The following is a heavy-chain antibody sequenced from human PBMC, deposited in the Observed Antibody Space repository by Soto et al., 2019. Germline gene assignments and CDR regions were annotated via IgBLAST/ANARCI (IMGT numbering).Heavy chain of an antibody. J-gene: IGHJ6*03. CDR1: GYTFITHG. D-gene: IGHD2-8*02. CDR3: ARDETGGVLGLNKYYYVDV. CDR2: ISAYNGDT. Sequence: QVRLVQSGAEVKKPGASVKVSCKASGYTFITHGISWVRQAPGQGLEWMGRISAYNGDTKYAQKFQGRVTLTTDKSTTTAYMEMRSLRSDDTAVYYCARDETGGVLGLNKYYYVDVWGEGTTVTVSS. V-gene: IGHV1-18*01.